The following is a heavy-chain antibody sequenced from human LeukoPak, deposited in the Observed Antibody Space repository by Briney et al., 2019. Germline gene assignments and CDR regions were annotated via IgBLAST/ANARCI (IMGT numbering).Heavy chain of an antibody. J-gene: IGHJ4*02. V-gene: IGHV4-59*12. CDR2: IYYSGST. CDR1: GGSISTYY. D-gene: IGHD6-13*01. Sequence: SETLSLTCTVSGGSISTYYWSWIRQPPGKELEWMGYIYYSGSTNYNPSLKSRVTISVDKSKNQFSLKLSSVTAADTAVYYCARDFFAAAGIWGQGTLVTVSS. CDR3: ARDFFAAAGI.